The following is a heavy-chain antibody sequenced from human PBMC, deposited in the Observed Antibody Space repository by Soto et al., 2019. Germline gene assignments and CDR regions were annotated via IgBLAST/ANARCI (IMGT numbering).Heavy chain of an antibody. CDR1: GFTLSEYY. D-gene: IGHD3-9*01. CDR2: ISSSGVTK. CDR3: ARGSDILTGYSKAFDS. J-gene: IGHJ4*02. Sequence: QVQLVESGGGLVKPGGSLRLSCAASGFTLSEYYMSWIRQAPGKGLEWVAYISSSGVTKYYAESVRGRFTISRDNAKNSLHLQMNSLRAEDAAMYYCARGSDILTGYSKAFDSWGQGTLVTVSS. V-gene: IGHV3-11*01.